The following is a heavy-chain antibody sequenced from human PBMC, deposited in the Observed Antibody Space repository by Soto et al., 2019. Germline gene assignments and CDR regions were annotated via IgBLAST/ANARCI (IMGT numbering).Heavy chain of an antibody. Sequence: PSETLSLTCTVSGGSISSSSYYWGWIRQPPGKGLEWIGSIYYSGSTYYNPSLKSRVTISVDTSKNQFSLKLSSVTAADTAVYYCERHKQYYYDSSGYLDYWGQGPLVTVSS. CDR1: GGSISSSSYY. CDR3: ERHKQYYYDSSGYLDY. D-gene: IGHD3-22*01. J-gene: IGHJ4*02. V-gene: IGHV4-39*01. CDR2: IYYSGST.